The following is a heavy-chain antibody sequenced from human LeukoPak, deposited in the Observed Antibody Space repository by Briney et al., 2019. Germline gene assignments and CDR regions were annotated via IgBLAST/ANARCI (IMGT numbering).Heavy chain of an antibody. J-gene: IGHJ3*02. CDR2: IIPIFGTA. CDR3: ARDGPYRRDGYNFIAFDI. Sequence: SVKVSCEASGGTFSSYAISWVRQAPGQGLEWMGRIIPIFGTANYAQKFQGRVTITTDESTSTAYMELSSLRSEDTAVYYCARDGPYRRDGYNFIAFDIWGQGTMVTVSS. V-gene: IGHV1-69*05. D-gene: IGHD5-24*01. CDR1: GGTFSSYA.